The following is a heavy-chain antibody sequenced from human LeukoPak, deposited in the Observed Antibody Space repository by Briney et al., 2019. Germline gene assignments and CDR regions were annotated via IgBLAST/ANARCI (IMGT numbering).Heavy chain of an antibody. CDR2: IKQDGSDK. J-gene: IGHJ5*02. D-gene: IGHD2-15*01. V-gene: IGHV3-7*01. Sequence: GGSLRLSCAAPGFTFSSYWMTWVRQAPGKGLEWVPNIKQDGSDKYYVDSVKGRFTISRDNAKNSLYLQMNSLRAEDTAVYYCAKGIAAYCSGGSCYSDWFDPWGQGTLVTVSS. CDR3: AKGIAAYCSGGSCYSDWFDP. CDR1: GFTFSSYW.